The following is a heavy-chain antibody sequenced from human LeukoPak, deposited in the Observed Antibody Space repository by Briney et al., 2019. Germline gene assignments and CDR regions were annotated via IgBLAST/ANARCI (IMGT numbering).Heavy chain of an antibody. CDR1: GFTFSSYA. D-gene: IGHD3-22*01. Sequence: GGSLRLSCAASGFTFSSYAMSWVRQAPGKGLEWVSAISGSGGSTYYADSLKGRFTISRDNSKNTLYLQMNSLRAEDTAVYYCAKDHRVTYYYDSIGSYYFDYWGQGTLVTVSS. CDR3: AKDHRVTYYYDSIGSYYFDY. CDR2: ISGSGGST. J-gene: IGHJ4*02. V-gene: IGHV3-23*01.